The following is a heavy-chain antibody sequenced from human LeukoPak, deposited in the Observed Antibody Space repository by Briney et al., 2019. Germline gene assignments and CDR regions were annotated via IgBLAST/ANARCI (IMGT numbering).Heavy chain of an antibody. Sequence: SETLSLTCAVSGGSISSSNWWSWVRQPPGKGLEWIGEIYHSGSTSYNPSLKSRVTISVDKSKNQFSLKLSSVTAADTAVYYCARLGNTAMVSVDYYYMDVWGKGTTVTVSS. D-gene: IGHD5-18*01. CDR3: ARLGNTAMVSVDYYYMDV. J-gene: IGHJ6*03. V-gene: IGHV4-4*02. CDR1: GGSISSSNW. CDR2: IYHSGST.